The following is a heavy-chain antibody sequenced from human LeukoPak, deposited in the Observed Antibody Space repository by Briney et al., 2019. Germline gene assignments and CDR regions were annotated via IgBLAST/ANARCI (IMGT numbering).Heavy chain of an antibody. Sequence: GRSLRLSCAASGFTFSSYGMHWVRQAPGKGLEWVANIKQDGSEKYYVDSVKGRFTISRDNAKNSLYLQMNSLRAEDTAVYYCARGRITIFGVVTPEFDYWGQGTLVTVSS. CDR1: GFTFSSYG. J-gene: IGHJ4*02. D-gene: IGHD3-3*01. CDR2: IKQDGSEK. V-gene: IGHV3-7*01. CDR3: ARGRITIFGVVTPEFDY.